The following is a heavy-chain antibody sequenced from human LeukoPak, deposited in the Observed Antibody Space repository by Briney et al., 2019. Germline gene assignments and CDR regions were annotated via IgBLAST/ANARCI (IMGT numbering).Heavy chain of an antibody. J-gene: IGHJ5*02. V-gene: IGHV3-30*02. CDR1: GFTFSNYA. CDR3: ARLLQYGSGSPLWFDP. Sequence: GGSLRLSCAASGFTFSNYAMHWVRQAPGKGLEWVAFIRYDGSDESYADSVKGRFTISRDNSKNTLYLQMNSLTTDDTAVYYCARLLQYGSGSPLWFDPWGQGTLVTVSS. CDR2: IRYDGSDE. D-gene: IGHD3-10*01.